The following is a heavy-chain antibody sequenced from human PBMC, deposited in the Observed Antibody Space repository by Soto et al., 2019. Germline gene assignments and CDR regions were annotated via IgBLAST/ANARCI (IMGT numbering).Heavy chain of an antibody. CDR2: IWYDGSNK. Sequence: QVQVVESGGGVVQPGRSLRLSCTASGFTFSGHAMHWVRQPPGKGLEWVAQIWYDGSNKYYADSVNGRFTISRDNSKNTLYVQMDSLRVEDTAVYCCARDGQSLAPYALDVWGQGTSVTVSS. V-gene: IGHV3-33*01. CDR1: GFTFSGHA. J-gene: IGHJ6*02. D-gene: IGHD6-19*01. CDR3: ARDGQSLAPYALDV.